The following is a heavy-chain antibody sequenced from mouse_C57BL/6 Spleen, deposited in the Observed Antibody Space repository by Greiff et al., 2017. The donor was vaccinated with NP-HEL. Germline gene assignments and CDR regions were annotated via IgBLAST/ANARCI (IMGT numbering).Heavy chain of an antibody. D-gene: IGHD1-1*01. V-gene: IGHV1-76*01. J-gene: IGHJ2*01. CDR3: ARSGTTVVRYFDY. Sequence: QVQLQQSGAELVRPGASVKLSCKASGYTFTDYYINWVKQRPGQGLEWIARIYPGSGNTYYNEKFKGKATLTAEKSSSTAYMQLSSLTSEDSAVYVCARSGTTVVRYFDYWGQGTTLTVSS. CDR2: IYPGSGNT. CDR1: GYTFTDYY.